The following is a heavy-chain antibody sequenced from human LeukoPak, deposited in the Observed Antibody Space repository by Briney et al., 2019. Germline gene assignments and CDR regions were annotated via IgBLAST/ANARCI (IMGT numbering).Heavy chain of an antibody. D-gene: IGHD3-10*01. CDR2: ISYDGSNK. CDR1: GFTFSSYA. Sequence: PGRSLRLSCAASGFTFSSYAMHWVRQAPGKGLEWVAVISYDGSNKYYADSVKGRFTISKDNSKNTLYLQMNSLRAEDTAVYYCARSGIKMVRGVIIKSPYHMDVWGKGTTVTVSS. V-gene: IGHV3-30*04. J-gene: IGHJ6*03. CDR3: ARSGIKMVRGVIIKSPYHMDV.